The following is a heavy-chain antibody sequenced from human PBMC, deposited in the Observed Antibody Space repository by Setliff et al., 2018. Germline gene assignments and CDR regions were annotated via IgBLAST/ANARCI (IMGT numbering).Heavy chain of an antibody. V-gene: IGHV1-2*02. CDR1: GYIFTGYH. Sequence: ASVKVSCKASGYIFTGYHMHWVRQAPGQGLEWMGWINPNSGDTKFAQKFQGRVAMTRDTSISTVYMDLSRLTSDDTAVYYCARVAYGLEYFQYWGQGTLVTVSS. J-gene: IGHJ1*01. D-gene: IGHD4-17*01. CDR3: ARVAYGLEYFQY. CDR2: INPNSGDT.